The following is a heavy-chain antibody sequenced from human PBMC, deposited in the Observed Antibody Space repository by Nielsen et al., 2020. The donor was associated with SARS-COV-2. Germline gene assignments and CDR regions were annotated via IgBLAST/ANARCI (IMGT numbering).Heavy chain of an antibody. CDR1: GFTFSSYG. CDR2: IWYDGSNK. Sequence: GESLKISCAASGFTFSSYGMHWVRQAPGKGLEWVAVIWYDGSNKYYVDSVKGRFTISRDNAKNSLYLQMNSLRAEDTAVYYCARDRRYFDWLSPAYYYYGMDVWGQGTTVTVSS. CDR3: ARDRRYFDWLSPAYYYYGMDV. D-gene: IGHD3-9*01. V-gene: IGHV3-33*01. J-gene: IGHJ6*02.